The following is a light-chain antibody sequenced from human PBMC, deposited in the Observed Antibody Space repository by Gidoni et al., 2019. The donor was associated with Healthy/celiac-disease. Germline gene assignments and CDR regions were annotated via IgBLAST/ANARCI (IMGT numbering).Light chain of an antibody. V-gene: IGKV1-5*01. Sequence: DIQMTQSPSTLSASVGDRVTITCRASQSISSWMAWYQQTPGTAPKLLIYDASSLESGVPSRFSGSGSGTEFTLNISSLQPDDFATYYCQQYNSYWTFGQGTKVEIK. CDR1: QSISSW. CDR2: DAS. J-gene: IGKJ1*01. CDR3: QQYNSYWT.